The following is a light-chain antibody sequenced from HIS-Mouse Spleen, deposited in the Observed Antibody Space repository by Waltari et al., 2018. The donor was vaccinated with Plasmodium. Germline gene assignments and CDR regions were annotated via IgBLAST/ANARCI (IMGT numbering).Light chain of an antibody. V-gene: IGLV3-25*03. CDR1: ALPKQY. CDR3: QAWDSSTDYV. J-gene: IGLJ1*01. CDR2: KDS. Sequence: SYELTQPPSVSVSPGQTARITCSGDALPKQYAYWYQQKPGQAPVLVIYKDSERPSGIPERFSGSSSGTTVTLTISGVQAEDEADYYCQAWDSSTDYVFGTGTKVTVL.